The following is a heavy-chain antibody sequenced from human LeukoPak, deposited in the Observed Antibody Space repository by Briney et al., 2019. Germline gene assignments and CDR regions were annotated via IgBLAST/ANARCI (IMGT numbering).Heavy chain of an antibody. V-gene: IGHV1-69*02. CDR1: GGTFSSYT. Sequence: SVKVSCKASGGTFSSYTISWVRQAPGQGLEWMGRIIPILGIANYAQKFQGRVTITADNSTSTAYMELSSLRSEDTAVYYCARRGLQTYYGMDVWGQGTTVTVSS. D-gene: IGHD5-24*01. J-gene: IGHJ6*02. CDR2: IIPILGIA. CDR3: ARRGLQTYYGMDV.